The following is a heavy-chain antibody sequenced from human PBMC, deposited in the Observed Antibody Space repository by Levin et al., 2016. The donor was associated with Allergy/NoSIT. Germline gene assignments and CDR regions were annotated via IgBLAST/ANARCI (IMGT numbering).Heavy chain of an antibody. Sequence: GGSLRLSCAASGFTFSTYSLHWVRQAPGKGLEWVALMSSDGSHEYYADSVKGRFTISRDNSRNTLYLQMNSLRPDDAAVYFCARDSDGSGNYYISFFDLWGQGALVTVSS. J-gene: IGHJ4*02. CDR3: ARDSDGSGNYYISFFDL. D-gene: IGHD3-10*01. CDR1: GFTFSTYS. CDR2: MSSDGSHE. V-gene: IGHV3-30*04.